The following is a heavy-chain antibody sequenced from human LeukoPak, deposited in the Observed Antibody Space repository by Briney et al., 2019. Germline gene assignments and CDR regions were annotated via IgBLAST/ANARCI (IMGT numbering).Heavy chain of an antibody. CDR3: ARGTGSYTPGDAFDI. CDR1: GGSFSGYY. CDR2: INHSGST. V-gene: IGHV4-34*01. J-gene: IGHJ3*02. Sequence: PSETLSLTCAVYGGSFSGYYWSWIRQPPGKGLEWIGEINHSGSTNYNPSLKSRVTISVDTSKNQFSLKLSSVTAADTAVYYCARGTGSYTPGDAFDIWGQGTTVTVSS. D-gene: IGHD1-26*01.